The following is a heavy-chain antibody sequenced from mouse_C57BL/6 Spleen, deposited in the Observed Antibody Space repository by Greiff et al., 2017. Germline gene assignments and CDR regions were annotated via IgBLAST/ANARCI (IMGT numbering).Heavy chain of an antibody. Sequence: VQLQQSGPELVKPGASVKISCKASGYTFTDYNMDWVKQSHGKSLEWIGDINPNNGGTIYNQKFKGKATLTVDKSSSTAYMGLRSLTSEDTAVYYCAEKGNYVSSDDWGQGTTRTVSS. V-gene: IGHV1-18*01. D-gene: IGHD1-1*01. J-gene: IGHJ2*01. CDR3: AEKGNYVSSDD. CDR2: INPNNGGT. CDR1: GYTFTDYN.